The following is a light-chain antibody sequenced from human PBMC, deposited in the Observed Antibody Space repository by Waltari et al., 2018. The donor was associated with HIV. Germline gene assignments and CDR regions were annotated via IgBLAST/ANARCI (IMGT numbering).Light chain of an antibody. CDR1: NIRSKS. Sequence: SYVLTQPPSVSVAPGQTASITCGGNNIRSKSVHWYQQKPGQAPAVVVSDDYDRPSGIPELLSGSKSDNTATLTINRVEGGDEADYYCQVWDSKNGHQGVFGGGTKLTVL. CDR2: DDY. CDR3: QVWDSKNGHQGV. V-gene: IGLV3-21*02. J-gene: IGLJ3*02.